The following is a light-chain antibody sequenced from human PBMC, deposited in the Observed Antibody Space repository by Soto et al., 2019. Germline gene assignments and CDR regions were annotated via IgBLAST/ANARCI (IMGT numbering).Light chain of an antibody. CDR3: QQYGSSFTWT. J-gene: IGKJ1*01. Sequence: EIVLTQSPGTLSLSPGERATLSCRASQSVSSSYLAWYQQKPGQAPRLLIYGASSRATGIPGRFSGSGSGTDFTLTISRLEPEDFAVYYCQQYGSSFTWTFGQGTKV. CDR1: QSVSSSY. CDR2: GAS. V-gene: IGKV3-20*01.